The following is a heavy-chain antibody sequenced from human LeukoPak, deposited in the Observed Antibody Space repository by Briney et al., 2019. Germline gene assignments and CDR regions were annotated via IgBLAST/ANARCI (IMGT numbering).Heavy chain of an antibody. V-gene: IGHV3-30*18. CDR3: AKPLASYDSSGYLEG. D-gene: IGHD3-22*01. CDR1: GFTFSSYG. Sequence: GGSLRLSCAASGFTFSSYGMHWVRQAPGKGLEWVAVISYDGSNKYYADSVKGRFTISRDNSKNTLYLQMNSLRAEDTAVYHCAKPLASYDSSGYLEGWGQGTLVTVSS. CDR2: ISYDGSNK. J-gene: IGHJ4*02.